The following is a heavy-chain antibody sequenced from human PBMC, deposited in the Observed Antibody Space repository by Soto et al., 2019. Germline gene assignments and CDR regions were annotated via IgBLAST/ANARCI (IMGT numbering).Heavy chain of an antibody. V-gene: IGHV3-53*01. CDR2: IYSGGST. D-gene: IGHD2-2*01. J-gene: IGHJ5*02. CDR1: GFTFSRYS. CDR3: ARDLGSSTVTARSGWFDP. Sequence: PGGSLRLSCAASGFTFSRYSMNWVRQAPGKGLEWVSVIYSGGSTYYADSVKGRFTISRDNSKNTLYLQMNSLRAEDTDVYYCARDLGSSTVTARSGWFDPWGQGTLVTVSS.